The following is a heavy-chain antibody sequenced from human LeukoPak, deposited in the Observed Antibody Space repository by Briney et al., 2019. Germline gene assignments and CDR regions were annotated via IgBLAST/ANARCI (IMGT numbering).Heavy chain of an antibody. V-gene: IGHV4-39*01. J-gene: IGHJ5*02. CDR2: IYYSGST. D-gene: IGHD6-13*01. CDR1: GGSISSSSYY. Sequence: PSETLSLTCTVSGGSISSSSYYWGWIRQPPGKGLEWIGSIYYSGSTYYNPSLKSRVTISVDTSKNQFSLKLSSVTAADTAVYYCARALRAAAASAAPWGQGTLVTVSS. CDR3: ARALRAAAASAAP.